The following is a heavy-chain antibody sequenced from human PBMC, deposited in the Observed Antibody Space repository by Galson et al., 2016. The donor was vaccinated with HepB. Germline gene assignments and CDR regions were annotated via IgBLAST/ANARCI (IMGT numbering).Heavy chain of an antibody. V-gene: IGHV3-23*01. D-gene: IGHD3-22*01. CDR1: GFMFNAYA. Sequence: SLRLSCAASGFMFNAYAMSWVRQAPGKGLEWVSSISGGGGNTYYADSVRDRFTISRDNSMNTLPLQMDSLRAEDTAVYYCAKDIHGYYRPFDSWGQGTLVTVSS. CDR3: AKDIHGYYRPFDS. CDR2: ISGGGGNT. J-gene: IGHJ4*02.